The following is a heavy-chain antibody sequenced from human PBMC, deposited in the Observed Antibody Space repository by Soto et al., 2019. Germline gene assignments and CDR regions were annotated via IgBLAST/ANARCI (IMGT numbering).Heavy chain of an antibody. J-gene: IGHJ6*02. CDR3: ATDIVVVVAATPGHYYYYGMDV. CDR2: ISGSGGST. V-gene: IGHV3-23*01. Sequence: EVQLLESGGGLVQPGGSLRLSCAASGFTFSSYSMSWVRQAPGKGLEWVSAISGSGGSTYYADSVKGRFTISRDNSKNTLYLQMNSMRAEDTAVDYCATDIVVVVAATPGHYYYYGMDVWGQGTTVTVSS. CDR1: GFTFSSYS. D-gene: IGHD2-15*01.